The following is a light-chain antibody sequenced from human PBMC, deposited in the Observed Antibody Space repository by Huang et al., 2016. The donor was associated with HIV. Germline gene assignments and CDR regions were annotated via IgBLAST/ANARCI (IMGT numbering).Light chain of an antibody. V-gene: IGKV3-20*01. Sequence: EIVLTQSPGTLSLSPGERATLSCRASQSVTTNYLAWYQQKPGQAPRLLIYGASNRATGIPDRFIGSGSGTDFSLTVRGLEPEDFAVYYCHQYARSPWTCGQGTKVEIK. J-gene: IGKJ1*01. CDR2: GAS. CDR1: QSVTTNY. CDR3: HQYARSPWT.